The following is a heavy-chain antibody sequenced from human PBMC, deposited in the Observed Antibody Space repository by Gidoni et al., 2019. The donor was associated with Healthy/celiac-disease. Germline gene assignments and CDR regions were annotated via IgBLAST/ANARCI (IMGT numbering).Heavy chain of an antibody. CDR2: INGSKGNT. CDR3: ARETN. V-gene: IGHV1-3*01. CDR1: GYTFTSYA. J-gene: IGHJ4*02. Sequence: QVQLVQSGAEVTKPGASVTVSCKASGYTFTSYAMHWVRQAPGQRLEWMGWINGSKGNTKYSQRLQGRVTITRDTSASTAYRELSSLRSEDTAVYYCARETNWGQGTLVTVSS.